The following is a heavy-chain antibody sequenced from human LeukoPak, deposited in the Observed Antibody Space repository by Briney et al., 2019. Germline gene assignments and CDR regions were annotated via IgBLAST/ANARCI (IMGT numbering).Heavy chain of an antibody. V-gene: IGHV5-51*01. D-gene: IGHD1-26*01. CDR2: ISPGDSHT. Sequence: GESLKISCKGSGYSLTTYWIGWVRQMPGKGLEWMGIISPGDSHTRYSPSFQGQVTISADKSITTAYLHWSSLKASDTAMYYCARLNSGSYYSVYYWGQGTLVTVSS. CDR1: GYSLTTYW. J-gene: IGHJ4*02. CDR3: ARLNSGSYYSVYY.